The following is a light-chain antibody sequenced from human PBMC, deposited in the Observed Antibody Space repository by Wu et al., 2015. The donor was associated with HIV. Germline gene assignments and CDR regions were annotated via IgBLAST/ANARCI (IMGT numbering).Light chain of an antibody. CDR2: GSS. CDR3: QQYDKSPHT. J-gene: IGKJ2*01. V-gene: IGKV3-20*01. CDR1: QSVSSSY. Sequence: EIVLTQSPGTLSLSPGERATLSCGASQSVSSSYLAWYQQKPGQAPRLLIYGSSDRAAGIPDRFSGGGSGTDFTLTISRLEPEDFAVYYCQQYDKSPHTFGQGTKLEIK.